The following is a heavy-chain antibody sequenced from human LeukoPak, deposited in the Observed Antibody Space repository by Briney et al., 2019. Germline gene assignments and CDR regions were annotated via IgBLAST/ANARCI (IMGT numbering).Heavy chain of an antibody. D-gene: IGHD4-11*01. CDR1: GFAFSTYW. CDR3: ATYSRSSGWFDP. V-gene: IGHV3-7*01. CDR2: IKEDGGEK. Sequence: GGSLRLSCAASGFAFSTYWMSWVRQAPGKGLEWVANIKEDGGEKNYVDSVKGRFTISRDNARNSLHLQMNSLRAEDTAMYYCATYSRSSGWFDPRGQGTLVTVSS. J-gene: IGHJ5*02.